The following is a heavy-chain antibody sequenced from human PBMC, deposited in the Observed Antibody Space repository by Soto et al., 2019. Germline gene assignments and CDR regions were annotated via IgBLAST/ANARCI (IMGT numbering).Heavy chain of an antibody. V-gene: IGHV1-18*01. J-gene: IGHJ6*02. Sequence: ASVKVSCKSSGYTFSMSGISWVRQAPGQGLEWMGWISGYNGKTNYEQKFQDRVTMTTDTSTNMAYMELRSLRSYDTAVYYCAREGPRPYYYYGMDVWG. CDR1: GYTFSMSG. CDR2: ISGYNGKT. CDR3: AREGPRPYYYYGMDV.